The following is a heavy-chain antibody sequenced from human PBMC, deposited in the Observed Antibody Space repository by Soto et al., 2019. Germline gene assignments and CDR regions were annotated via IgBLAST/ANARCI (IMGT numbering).Heavy chain of an antibody. V-gene: IGHV3-23*01. Sequence: EVRLLESGGGVVQPGGSLRLSCAASGFTFSSYAMTWVRQAPGKGLEGVSAISGSGDSTYYANSVKGRFTISRDNSKNTLYLQMTSLSAGDTAVYFCVNRRRVDTTMVDQWGQGTLVTVSS. CDR2: ISGSGDST. CDR1: GFTFSSYA. J-gene: IGHJ4*02. CDR3: VNRRRVDTTMVDQ. D-gene: IGHD5-18*01.